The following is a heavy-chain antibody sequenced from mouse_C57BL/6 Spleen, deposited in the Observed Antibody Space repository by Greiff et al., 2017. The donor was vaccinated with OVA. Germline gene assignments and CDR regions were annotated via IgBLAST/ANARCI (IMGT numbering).Heavy chain of an antibody. CDR2: INPNNGGT. V-gene: IGHV1-26*01. J-gene: IGHJ4*01. Sequence: EVQLQQSGPELVKPGASVKISCKASGYTFTDYYINWVKQSHGKSLEWIGDINPNNGGTSYNQKFKGKATLTVDKSSSTAYMELRSLTSEDSAVYYCATPGSLYYYAMDYWGQGTSVTVSS. D-gene: IGHD6-2*01. CDR1: GYTFTDYY. CDR3: ATPGSLYYYAMDY.